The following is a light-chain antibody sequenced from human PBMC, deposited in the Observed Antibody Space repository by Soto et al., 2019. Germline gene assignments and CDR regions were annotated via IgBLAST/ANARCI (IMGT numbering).Light chain of an antibody. Sequence: QSVLTQPASVSGSPGQSITISCTGTSSDVGGYNYVSWYQQHPGKAPKLMIYDVSNRPSGVSNRFPGSKSGNTASLTISGLQPEDEADYYCSSYTSSSTPYVVFGGGTQLTVL. J-gene: IGLJ2*01. CDR2: DVS. CDR1: SSDVGGYNY. CDR3: SSYTSSSTPYVV. V-gene: IGLV2-14*01.